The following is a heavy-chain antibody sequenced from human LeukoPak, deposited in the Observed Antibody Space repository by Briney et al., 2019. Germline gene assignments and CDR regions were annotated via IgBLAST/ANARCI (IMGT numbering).Heavy chain of an antibody. CDR3: ARDPLIVGATHFDY. V-gene: IGHV1-69*13. J-gene: IGHJ4*02. D-gene: IGHD1-26*01. Sequence: ASVKVSCKASGGTFSSYAISWVRQAPGQGLEWMGGIIPIFGTANYAQKFQGRVTITADESTSTAYMELSSLRSEDTAVYYCARDPLIVGATHFDYWGLGTLVTVSS. CDR1: GGTFSSYA. CDR2: IIPIFGTA.